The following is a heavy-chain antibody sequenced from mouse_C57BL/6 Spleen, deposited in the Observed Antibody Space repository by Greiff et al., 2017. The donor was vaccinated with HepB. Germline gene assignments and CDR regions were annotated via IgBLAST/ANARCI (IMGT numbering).Heavy chain of an antibody. V-gene: IGHV1-50*01. CDR1: GYTFTSYW. D-gene: IGHD4-1*01. J-gene: IGHJ2*01. Sequence: QVQLQQSGAELVKPGASVKLSCKASGYTFTSYWMQWVKQRPGQGLEWIGEIDPSDSYTNYNQKFKGKATLTVDTSSSTAYMQLSSLTSEDSAVYYCARAGTGFDYWGQGTTLTVSS. CDR2: IDPSDSYT. CDR3: ARAGTGFDY.